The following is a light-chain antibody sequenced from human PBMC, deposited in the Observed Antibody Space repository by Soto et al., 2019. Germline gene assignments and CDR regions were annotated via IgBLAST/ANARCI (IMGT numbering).Light chain of an antibody. J-gene: IGKJ1*01. CDR2: GTS. CDR1: QDIVTE. V-gene: IGKV1-6*01. CDR3: LQDYNYPRT. Sequence: AIQMTQSPSSLSASVGDRVIITCRASQDIVTELGWYQQKPGKAPNLLIYGTSTLQSGVSFRFSGSGSGTDFTLTISSLQPEDFATYYCLQDYNYPRTFGQGTRVEI.